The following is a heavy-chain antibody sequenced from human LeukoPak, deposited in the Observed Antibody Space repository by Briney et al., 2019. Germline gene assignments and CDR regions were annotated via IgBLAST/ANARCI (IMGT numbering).Heavy chain of an antibody. CDR3: GRSNSVDYYYYGMDV. J-gene: IGHJ6*01. V-gene: IGHV3-30-3*01. Sequence: GRSLRLSCAASGFTFSTYAMHWVRQAPGKGLEWVAVISDDGSNKYYADSVKGRFTISRDNSKNTLYLQMNSLRAEDTAVYYWGRSNSVDYYYYGMDVSGAGATGTVSS. D-gene: IGHD4-23*01. CDR1: GFTFSTYA. CDR2: ISDDGSNK.